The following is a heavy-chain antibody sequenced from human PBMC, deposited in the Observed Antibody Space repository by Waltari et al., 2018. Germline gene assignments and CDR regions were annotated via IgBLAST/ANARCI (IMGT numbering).Heavy chain of an antibody. CDR2: IYYSGST. Sequence: QLQLQESGPGLVKPSETLSLTCTVSGGSISRRSYYWGWIRQPPGKGLEWIGSIYYSGSTYYNPSLKSRVTISVDTSKNQFSLKLSSVTAADTAVYYCTRVVGGSSPYFDYWGQGTLVTVSS. J-gene: IGHJ4*02. CDR1: GGSISRRSYY. CDR3: TRVVGGSSPYFDY. V-gene: IGHV4-39*07. D-gene: IGHD3-16*01.